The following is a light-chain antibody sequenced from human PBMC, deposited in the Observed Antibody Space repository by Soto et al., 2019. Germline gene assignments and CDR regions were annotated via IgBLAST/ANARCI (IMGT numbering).Light chain of an antibody. Sequence: TQSPVTRACSPAERSTLSCRASQSVSSIYLAWYQQKPGQAPRLLIYGESTRATGVPARFSGSGSGTEFTLIICSLQSEDFAVYYCQQYNNWPLPFGGGTKVDIK. CDR1: QSVSSIY. CDR3: QQYNNWPLP. CDR2: GES. V-gene: IGKV3-15*01. J-gene: IGKJ4*01.